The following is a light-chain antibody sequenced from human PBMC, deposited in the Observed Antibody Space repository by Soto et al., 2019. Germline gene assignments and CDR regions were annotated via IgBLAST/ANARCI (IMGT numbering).Light chain of an antibody. CDR3: GTWDSSLSVLF. V-gene: IGLV1-51*02. CDR2: EDN. Sequence: QSVLTQPPSVSAAPGQKVTFSCSGSSSNIGKNYVSWYQQVPGTAPKLLIYEDNKRRSGIPDRFSGSKSGTSATLGITGLQTGDEADYYCGTWDSSLSVLFSGPGPTDTV. CDR1: SSNIGKNY. J-gene: IGLJ1*01.